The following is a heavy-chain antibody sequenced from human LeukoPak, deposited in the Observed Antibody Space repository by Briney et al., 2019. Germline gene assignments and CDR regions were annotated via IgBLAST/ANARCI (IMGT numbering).Heavy chain of an antibody. Sequence: SETLSLTCTVSGGSISSYYWSWIRQPPGKGLEWIGEINHSGSTNYNPSLKSRVTISVDTSKNQFSLKLSSVTAADTAVYYCAREARITMVRGSFDYWGQGTLATVSS. J-gene: IGHJ4*02. CDR2: INHSGST. CDR3: AREARITMVRGSFDY. V-gene: IGHV4-34*01. D-gene: IGHD3-10*01. CDR1: GGSISSYY.